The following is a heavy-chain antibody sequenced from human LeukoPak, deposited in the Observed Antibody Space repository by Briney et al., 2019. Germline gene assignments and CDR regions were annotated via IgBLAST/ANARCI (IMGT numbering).Heavy chain of an antibody. CDR1: GFTFSSHA. V-gene: IGHV3-30*04. Sequence: PGGSLRLSCAASGFTFSSHALHWVRQAPGKGLEWVAVISSDGSYKYYADSVKGRFTISRDNSKNTLYLQMNSLIAEDTAVYYCARQYISGQWYFDYWGQGTLVIVSS. D-gene: IGHD5-18*01. CDR3: ARQYISGQWYFDY. J-gene: IGHJ4*02. CDR2: ISSDGSYK.